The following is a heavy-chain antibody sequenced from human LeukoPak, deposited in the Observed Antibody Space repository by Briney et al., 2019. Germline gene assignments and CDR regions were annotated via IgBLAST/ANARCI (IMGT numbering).Heavy chain of an antibody. J-gene: IGHJ4*02. Sequence: PSETLSLTCTVSGGSISSSSYYWGWIRQPPGKGLEWIGSIYYSGSTYYNPSLKSRVTMSVDTSKNQFSLKLSSVTAADTAVYYCAREGGEWLLLRTWPGWFDYWGQGTLVTVSS. CDR3: AREGGEWLLLRTWPGWFDY. CDR1: GGSISSSSYY. V-gene: IGHV4-39*07. D-gene: IGHD3-22*01. CDR2: IYYSGST.